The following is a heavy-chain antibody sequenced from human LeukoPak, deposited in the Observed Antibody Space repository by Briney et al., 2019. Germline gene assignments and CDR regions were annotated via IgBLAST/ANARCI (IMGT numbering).Heavy chain of an antibody. Sequence: GGSLRLSCAASGFTFSDYYMSWIRQAPGKGLEWVSYISSSSSTIYYADSVKGRFTISRDNAKNSLYLQMNSLRAEDTAVYYCASQGIVVVPAAIRDYYYYMDVWGKGTTVTVSS. CDR2: ISSSSSTI. D-gene: IGHD2-2*02. V-gene: IGHV3-11*04. CDR1: GFTFSDYY. J-gene: IGHJ6*03. CDR3: ASQGIVVVPAAIRDYYYYMDV.